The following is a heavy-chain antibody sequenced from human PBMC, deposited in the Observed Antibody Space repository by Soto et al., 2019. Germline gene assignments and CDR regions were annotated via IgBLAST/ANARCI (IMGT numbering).Heavy chain of an antibody. J-gene: IGHJ4*02. D-gene: IGHD2-2*01. CDR1: GFTFSSYA. CDR3: AKGRGYCSSTSCYVGSDY. CDR2: ISGSGGST. V-gene: IGHV3-23*01. Sequence: EVQLLESGVGLVQPGGSLRLSCAASGFTFSSYAMSWVRQAPGKGLEWVSAISGSGGSTYYADSVKGRFTISRDNSKNTLYLHMNSLRAEDTAVYYCAKGRGYCSSTSCYVGSDYWGQGTLVTVSS.